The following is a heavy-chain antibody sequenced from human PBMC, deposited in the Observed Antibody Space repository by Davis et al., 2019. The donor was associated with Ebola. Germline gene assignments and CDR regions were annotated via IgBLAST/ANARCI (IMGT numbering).Heavy chain of an antibody. J-gene: IGHJ5*02. CDR1: GYTFTSYD. Sequence: ASVKVSCKASGYTFTSYDINWVRQATGQGLEWMGWMNPNSGNTGYAQKFQGRVTMTEDTSTDTAYMELSSLRSEDTAVYYCATVGYSSGWYWGWFDPWGQGTLVTVSS. D-gene: IGHD6-19*01. CDR3: ATVGYSSGWYWGWFDP. CDR2: MNPNSGNT. V-gene: IGHV1-8*01.